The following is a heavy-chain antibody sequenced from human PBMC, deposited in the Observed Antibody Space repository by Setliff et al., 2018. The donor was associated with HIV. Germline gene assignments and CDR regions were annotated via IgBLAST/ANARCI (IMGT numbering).Heavy chain of an antibody. CDR1: GYTLSELS. CDR2: FDPQDGKT. Sequence: ASVKVSCKVYGYTLSELSIHWVRQAPGKGLEWMGYFDPQDGKTIYAQKFHGRVTITAEKSTNTAYMELTSLTSDDTAVYYCARDIGITTTGKGWLEPWGQGTQVTVSS. J-gene: IGHJ5*02. CDR3: ARDIGITTTGKGWLEP. D-gene: IGHD1-1*01. V-gene: IGHV1-24*01.